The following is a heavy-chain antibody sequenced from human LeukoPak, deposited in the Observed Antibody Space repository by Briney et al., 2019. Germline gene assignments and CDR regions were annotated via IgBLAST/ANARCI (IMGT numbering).Heavy chain of an antibody. D-gene: IGHD1-26*01. Sequence: SETLSLTCAVYGGSFSGYYWSWIRQPPGKGLEWIGEINHSGSTNYNPSLKSRVTISVDTSKNQSSLKLSSVTAADTAVYYCARGKVGATRVNYYYYGMDVWGQGTTVTVSS. V-gene: IGHV4-34*01. CDR1: GGSFSGYY. CDR2: INHSGST. J-gene: IGHJ6*02. CDR3: ARGKVGATRVNYYYYGMDV.